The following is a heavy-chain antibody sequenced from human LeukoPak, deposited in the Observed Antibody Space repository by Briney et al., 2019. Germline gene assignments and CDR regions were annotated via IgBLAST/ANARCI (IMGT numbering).Heavy chain of an antibody. CDR2: ISSSSSTI. V-gene: IGHV3-48*01. CDR3: ARDYDFWSGPHYYYGMDV. J-gene: IGHJ6*01. D-gene: IGHD3-3*01. Sequence: PGGSLRLSCAASGFTFSSYSMNWVRQAPGKGLEWVSYISSSSSTIYYADSVKGRFTISRDNAKNSLYLQMNSLRAEDTAVYYCARDYDFWSGPHYYYGMDVWGKGPRSPSPQ. CDR1: GFTFSSYS.